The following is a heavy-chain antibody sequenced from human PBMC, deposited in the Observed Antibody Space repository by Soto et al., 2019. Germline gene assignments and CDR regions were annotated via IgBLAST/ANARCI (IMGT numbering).Heavy chain of an antibody. Sequence: GGSLRLSCAASGFTFSSYGMHWVRQAPGKGLEWVAVISYDGSNKYYADSVKGRFTISRDNSKNTLYLQMNSLRAEDTAVYYCAKANSPYFSGRSPMDYWGQGTLVTVSS. CDR2: ISYDGSNK. CDR3: AKANSPYFSGRSPMDY. V-gene: IGHV3-30*18. J-gene: IGHJ4*02. D-gene: IGHD6-19*01. CDR1: GFTFSSYG.